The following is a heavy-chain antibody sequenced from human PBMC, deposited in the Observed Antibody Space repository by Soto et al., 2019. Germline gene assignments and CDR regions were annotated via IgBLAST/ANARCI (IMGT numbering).Heavy chain of an antibody. J-gene: IGHJ6*02. CDR2: ISAYNGNT. D-gene: IGHD3-10*01. CDR3: ARDRVPYYYGSGSYSCEYYYYGMDV. CDR1: GYTFTSYG. Sequence: QVQLVQSGAEVKKPGASVKVSCKASGYTFTSYGISWVRQAPGQGLEWMGWISAYNGNTNYAQKLQGRVTMTTDTSTSTAYMELRSLRSDDTAVYYCARDRVPYYYGSGSYSCEYYYYGMDVWGQGTTVTVSS. V-gene: IGHV1-18*01.